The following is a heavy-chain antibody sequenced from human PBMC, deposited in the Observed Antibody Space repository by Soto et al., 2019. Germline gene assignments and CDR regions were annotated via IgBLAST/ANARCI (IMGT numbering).Heavy chain of an antibody. V-gene: IGHV4-59*01. CDR1: GGSISSDY. CDR2: IYYSGST. Sequence: QVQLQESGPGLVKPSETLSLTCTVSGGSISSDYWSWIRQPPGKGLEWIGYIYYSGSTNYNPSLKSRVTISVDTSKNQFSLKLSSVTAADTAVYYCAREVSVRRRFDPWGQGTLVTVSS. D-gene: IGHD4-17*01. J-gene: IGHJ5*02. CDR3: AREVSVRRRFDP.